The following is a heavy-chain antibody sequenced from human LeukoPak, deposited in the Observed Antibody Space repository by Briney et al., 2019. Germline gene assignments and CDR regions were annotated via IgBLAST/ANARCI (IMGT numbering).Heavy chain of an antibody. J-gene: IGHJ3*01. Sequence: NPSETLSLTCSVSGDSITNFFWSWLRQTPGRELEWIGFIFHSGSSGSTYYSPSLQSRVTMSVDTSRNQFSLKLSSVTAADTGVYYCARHIPTTGAVFDLWGQGTMVIVSS. D-gene: IGHD7-27*01. V-gene: IGHV4-59*08. CDR2: IFHSGSSGST. CDR1: GDSITNFF. CDR3: ARHIPTTGAVFDL.